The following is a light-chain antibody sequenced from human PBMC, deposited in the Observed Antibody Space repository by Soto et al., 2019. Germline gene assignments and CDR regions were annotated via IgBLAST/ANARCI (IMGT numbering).Light chain of an antibody. CDR1: SSNIGSNT. V-gene: IGLV1-44*01. J-gene: IGLJ1*01. CDR3: ADCDDYLHAFYV. CDR2: SNN. Sequence: QSVLTQPPSASGTPGQRVTISCSGSSSNIGSNTVNWYQQLPGTAPKLLIYSNNQRPSGVPDRFSGSKSGTSASLAISGLQSEDDFVYYWADCDDYLHAFYVSRTGNK.